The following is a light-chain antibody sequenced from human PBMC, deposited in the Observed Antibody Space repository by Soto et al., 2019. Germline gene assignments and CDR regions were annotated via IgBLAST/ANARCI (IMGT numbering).Light chain of an antibody. J-gene: IGKJ3*01. CDR3: QKYSSVPV. Sequence: DIQMTQSPTSLSASVGDRVTITCQASQGIRNFVAWYQQKPGKAPKLLIYAASTLQSGVPSRFSGSGSGTDFTLTINSLQPEDAATYSCQKYSSVPVFGPGTKVEIQ. CDR2: AAS. V-gene: IGKV1-27*01. CDR1: QGIRNF.